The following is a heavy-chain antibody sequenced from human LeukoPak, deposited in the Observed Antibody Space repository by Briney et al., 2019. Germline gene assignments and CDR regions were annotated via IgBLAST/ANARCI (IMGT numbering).Heavy chain of an antibody. J-gene: IGHJ4*02. D-gene: IGHD5-12*01. Sequence: SETLSLTCTVSGGSISSYYWSWIRQPPGKGLEWIGYIYYSGSTNYNPSLKSRVTISVDTSKNQFSLKLNSVTAADTAVYYCARDESGSFDYWGQGTLVTVSS. V-gene: IGHV4-59*01. CDR3: ARDESGSFDY. CDR1: GGSISSYY. CDR2: IYYSGST.